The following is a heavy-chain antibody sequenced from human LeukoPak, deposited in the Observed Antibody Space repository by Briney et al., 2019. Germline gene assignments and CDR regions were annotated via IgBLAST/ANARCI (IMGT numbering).Heavy chain of an antibody. Sequence: SETLSLTCTVSGGSISSSSYYWGWIRQPPGRGLECVGHISYSGSTYYTPSLKSRVTISADTSKNQYSLKLSAVTAADTGVYYCARGCNEFDPWGQGTLVTVSS. V-gene: IGHV4-31*03. CDR3: ARGCNEFDP. D-gene: IGHD2/OR15-2a*01. CDR2: ISYSGST. CDR1: GGSISSSSYY. J-gene: IGHJ5*02.